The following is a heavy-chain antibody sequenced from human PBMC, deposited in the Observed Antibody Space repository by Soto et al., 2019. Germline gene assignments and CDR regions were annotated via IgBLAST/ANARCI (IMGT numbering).Heavy chain of an antibody. CDR1: GFTFSGYG. D-gene: IGHD7-27*01. Sequence: QVQLVESGGGVVQPGRSLRLSCVASGFTFSGYGMHWVRQASGTGLEWVAIIRYDGSNIYYADYVRGRFAISRDNSKNTLYLQTDSLGAEDTAIYYCARDGVGGTAFWGYLDYSGPGALVTVST. J-gene: IGHJ4*02. V-gene: IGHV3-33*01. CDR3: ARDGVGGTAFWGYLDY. CDR2: IRYDGSNI.